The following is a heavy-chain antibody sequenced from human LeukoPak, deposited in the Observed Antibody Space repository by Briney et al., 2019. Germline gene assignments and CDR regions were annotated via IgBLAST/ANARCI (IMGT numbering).Heavy chain of an antibody. D-gene: IGHD4-23*01. V-gene: IGHV3-53*01. Sequence: AGGSLRLSCAVSGFTVSSNYMNWVRQAPGKGLEWVSVIYRGGITYYADSVKGRFTISRDNSKNTLYLQMNSLRAEDTAVYYCARLNSDDTLFDYWGQGTLVTVSS. CDR2: IYRGGIT. J-gene: IGHJ4*02. CDR3: ARLNSDDTLFDY. CDR1: GFTVSSNY.